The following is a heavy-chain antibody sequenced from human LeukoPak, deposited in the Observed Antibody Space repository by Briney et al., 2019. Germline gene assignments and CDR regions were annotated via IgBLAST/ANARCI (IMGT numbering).Heavy chain of an antibody. Sequence: ASVKVSCKVSGYTLTELSMHWVRQAPGEGLEWMGGFDPEDGETIYAQKFQGRVTMTEDTSTDTAYMELSSLRSEDTAVYYCAVLAAAGVYWFDPWGQGTLVTVSS. J-gene: IGHJ5*02. CDR2: FDPEDGET. V-gene: IGHV1-24*01. CDR3: AVLAAAGVYWFDP. CDR1: GYTLTELS. D-gene: IGHD6-13*01.